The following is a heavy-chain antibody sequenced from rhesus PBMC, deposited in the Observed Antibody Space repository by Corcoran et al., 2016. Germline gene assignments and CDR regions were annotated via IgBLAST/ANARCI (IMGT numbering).Heavy chain of an antibody. CDR3: AGDALDS. J-gene: IGHJ6*01. CDR1: GYSISSNNY. V-gene: IGHV4S14*01. Sequence: QVQLQESGPGLVEPSETLSLTCAVSGYSISSNNYWNVLRQPPGKGLEWIGSIHGCGGSNYLNPSLKSRVTLSVDTSKNQFSLKLNSVTAADTAVYYCAGDALDSWGQGVVVIVSS. CDR2: IHGCGGSN.